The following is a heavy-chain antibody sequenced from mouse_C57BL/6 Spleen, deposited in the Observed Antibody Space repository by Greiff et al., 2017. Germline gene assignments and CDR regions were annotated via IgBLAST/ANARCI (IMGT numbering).Heavy chain of an antibody. V-gene: IGHV14-4*01. CDR1: GFNIKDDY. D-gene: IGHD1-1*01. Sequence: EVQLQASGAELVRPGASVKLSCTASGFNIKDDYMHWVKQRPEQGLEWIGWIDPENGDTESASKFQGKATITADPSSNTAYLQLSSLTSEDTAVYYCTTYYYGSSYDYFDYGGQGTTRTVSS. CDR2: IDPENGDT. J-gene: IGHJ2*01. CDR3: TTYYYGSSYDYFDY.